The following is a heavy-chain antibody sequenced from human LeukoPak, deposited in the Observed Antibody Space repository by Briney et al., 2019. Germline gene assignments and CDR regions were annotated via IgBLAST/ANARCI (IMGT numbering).Heavy chain of an antibody. J-gene: IGHJ4*02. V-gene: IGHV4-59*01. Sequence: PSETLSLTCTVSGGSISSYYWSWIRQPPGKGLEWIGYIYYNGSTNYNPSLKSRVTISVDTSKNQFSLKLSSVTAADTAVYYCARAWGSGSYYTNFDYWGQGTLVTVSS. CDR1: GGSISSYY. CDR3: ARAWGSGSYYTNFDY. CDR2: IYYNGST. D-gene: IGHD1-26*01.